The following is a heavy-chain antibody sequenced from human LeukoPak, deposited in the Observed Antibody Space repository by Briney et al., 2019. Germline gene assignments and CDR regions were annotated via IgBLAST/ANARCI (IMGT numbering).Heavy chain of an antibody. V-gene: IGHV1-69*04. D-gene: IGHD5-18*01. J-gene: IGHJ4*02. CDR1: GGTFSSYA. CDR3: ATHESYGLFDY. Sequence: ASVTVSCKASGGTFSSYAISWVRQAPGQGLEWMGRIIPIIGIANYAQKFQGRVTITADKSTSTAYMELGSLRSEDTAVYYCATHESYGLFDYWGQGTLVTVSS. CDR2: IIPIIGIA.